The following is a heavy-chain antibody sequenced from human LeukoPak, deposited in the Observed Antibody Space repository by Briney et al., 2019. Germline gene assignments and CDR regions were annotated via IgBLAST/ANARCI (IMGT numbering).Heavy chain of an antibody. V-gene: IGHV4-39*01. J-gene: IGHJ3*02. CDR2: FYYTGST. CDR3: ARRSGTYRAFDI. Sequence: SETLSLTCTVSRGSISSNGYYWGWIRQPPGKGLEWIGSFYYTGSTFYSPSLKSRATISVDTSKNQFSLKLSSVTAADTAVYYCARRSGTYRAFDIWGQGTMVTVSS. CDR1: RGSISSNGYY. D-gene: IGHD1-26*01.